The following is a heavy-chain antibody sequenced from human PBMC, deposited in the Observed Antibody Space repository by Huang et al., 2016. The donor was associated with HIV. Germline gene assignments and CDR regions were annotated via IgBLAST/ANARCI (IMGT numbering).Heavy chain of an antibody. CDR3: ARDATKNPRGWFDP. Sequence: QVHLQQWGAGLLKSAETLSLTCAVYGGSLSGYYWSWLRQTPGKGLEWVGEINHLGSANYNPSLKRRVSRSMDGSKKQFALKLRSISDADTAVYFCARDATKNPRGWFDPWGQGTLVTVSS. CDR2: INHLGSA. V-gene: IGHV4-34*02. J-gene: IGHJ5*02. D-gene: IGHD3-10*01. CDR1: GGSLSGYY.